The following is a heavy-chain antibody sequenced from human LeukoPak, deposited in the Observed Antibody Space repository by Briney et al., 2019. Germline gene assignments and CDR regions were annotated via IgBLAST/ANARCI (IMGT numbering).Heavy chain of an antibody. CDR3: AREGELLKGFDY. CDR1: GGSISSYY. J-gene: IGHJ4*02. Sequence: PSETLSLTCIVSGGSISSYYWSWTRQPAGKGLEWIGRIYTSGSTHYNPSLKSRVTMSVDTSKNQFSLKLSSVTAADTAVYYCAREGELLKGFDYWGQGTLVTVSS. D-gene: IGHD3-10*01. V-gene: IGHV4-4*07. CDR2: IYTSGST.